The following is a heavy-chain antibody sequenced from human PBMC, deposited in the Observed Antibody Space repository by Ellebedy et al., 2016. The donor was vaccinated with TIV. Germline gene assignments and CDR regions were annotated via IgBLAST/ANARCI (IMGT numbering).Heavy chain of an antibody. CDR3: AGKGGNSAAFDY. J-gene: IGHJ4*02. D-gene: IGHD4-23*01. V-gene: IGHV3-11*01. CDR1: GFAFSDFY. CDR2: ISGTSSTI. Sequence: PRGSLRLSCATSGFAFSDFYMSWVRQAPGKGLEWVSYISGTSSTIYYADSVKGRFTVSRDNAKNSLYLQMNSLRAEDTAVYYCAGKGGNSAAFDYWGQGTLVTVSS.